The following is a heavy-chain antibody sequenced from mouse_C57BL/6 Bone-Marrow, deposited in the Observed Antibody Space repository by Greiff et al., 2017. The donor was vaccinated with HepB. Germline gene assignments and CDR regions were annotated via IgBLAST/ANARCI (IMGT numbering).Heavy chain of an antibody. J-gene: IGHJ3*01. V-gene: IGHV3-6*01. CDR3: ARRGAYYSNGGFAY. CDR2: ISYDGSN. CDR1: GYSITSGYY. D-gene: IGHD2-5*01. Sequence: EVQLQQSGPGLVKPSQSLSLTCSVTGYSITSGYYWNWIRQFPGNKLEWMGYISYDGSNNYNPSLKNRISITRDTSKNQFFLKLNSVTTEDTATYYCARRGAYYSNGGFAYWGQGTLVTVSA.